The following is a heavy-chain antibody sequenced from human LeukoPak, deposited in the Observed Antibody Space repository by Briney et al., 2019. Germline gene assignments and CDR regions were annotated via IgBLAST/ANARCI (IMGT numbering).Heavy chain of an antibody. V-gene: IGHV3-21*01. CDR1: GFTFSRYS. Sequence: SGGSLRLSCVASGFTFSRYSMNWVRQAPGKGLEWVSSMSISTSTFIYYADSVKGRFTISRDNSKNTLYLQMTSLRVEDTAVYYCAKEGPGSYYYMDVWGKGTTVT. D-gene: IGHD1-14*01. CDR3: AKEGPGSYYYMDV. J-gene: IGHJ6*03. CDR2: MSISTSTFI.